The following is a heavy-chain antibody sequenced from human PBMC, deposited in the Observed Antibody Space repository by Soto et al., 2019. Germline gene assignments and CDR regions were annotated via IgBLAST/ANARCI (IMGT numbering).Heavy chain of an antibody. D-gene: IGHD3-3*01. J-gene: IGHJ6*02. Sequence: GGSLRLSCAASGFTFSSYAMSWVRQAPGKGLEWVSAISGSGGSTYYADSVKGRFTISRDSSKNTLYLQMNSLRAEDTAVYYCAKAIFGVVINGYYGMDVWGQGTTVTVSS. CDR1: GFTFSSYA. CDR2: ISGSGGST. V-gene: IGHV3-23*01. CDR3: AKAIFGVVINGYYGMDV.